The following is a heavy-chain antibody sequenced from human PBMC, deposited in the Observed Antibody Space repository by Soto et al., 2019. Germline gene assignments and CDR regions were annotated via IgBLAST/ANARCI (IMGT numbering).Heavy chain of an antibody. Sequence: GGPLRLSCAASGFTFSDYYMSWIRQAPGKGLEWVSYISSSGSTIYYADSVKGRFTISRDNAKNSLYLQMNSLRAEDTAVYYCARGGHLAYCGGDCYSVGYYYGMDVWGQGTTVTVSS. J-gene: IGHJ6*02. V-gene: IGHV3-11*01. D-gene: IGHD2-21*02. CDR1: GFTFSDYY. CDR3: ARGGHLAYCGGDCYSVGYYYGMDV. CDR2: ISSSGSTI.